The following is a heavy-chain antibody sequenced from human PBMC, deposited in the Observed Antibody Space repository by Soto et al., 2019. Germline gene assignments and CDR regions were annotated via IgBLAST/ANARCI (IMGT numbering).Heavy chain of an antibody. Sequence: QVQLVQSGAEEKKPGASVKVSCKASGYTFSSYAMDWVRQSPGQRLEWMGWINAGNGNTKYSQQFQGRVTISRDTSASTANMELSSLRSEDTAVYYCARDLGWLQFDYWGQGTLVTVSS. CDR3: ARDLGWLQFDY. D-gene: IGHD5-12*01. CDR2: INAGNGNT. CDR1: GYTFSSYA. J-gene: IGHJ4*02. V-gene: IGHV1-3*05.